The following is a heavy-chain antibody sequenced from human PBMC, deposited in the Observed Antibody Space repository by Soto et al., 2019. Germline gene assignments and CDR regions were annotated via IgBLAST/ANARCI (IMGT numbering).Heavy chain of an antibody. CDR1: GYTFTDYG. V-gene: IGHV1-18*04. CDR3: AREEGISDWHAFDY. CDR2: IRTYNGKT. D-gene: IGHD6-19*01. Sequence: QVQLVQSGAEVKKPGASVKVSCKDSGYTFTDYGIGWVGQAPGQGLEWRGWIRTYNGKTINAQKIQGRVTMTTDTSTSTAYVELRSLRSDDTAVYYCAREEGISDWHAFDYWGQGTLVTVSS. J-gene: IGHJ4*02.